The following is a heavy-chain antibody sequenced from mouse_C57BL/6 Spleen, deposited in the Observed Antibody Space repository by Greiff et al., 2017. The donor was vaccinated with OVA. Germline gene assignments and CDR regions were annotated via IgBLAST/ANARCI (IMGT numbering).Heavy chain of an antibody. CDR2: INPGSGGT. Sequence: VQLQQSGAELVRPGTSVKVSCKASGYAFTNYLIEWVKQRPGQGLEWIGGINPGSGGTNYNEKFKGKATLTADKSSSTAYMQLSSLTSEDSAVYFCARGDYDGSPYAMDYWGQGTSVTVSS. CDR1: GYAFTNYL. D-gene: IGHD2-4*01. CDR3: ARGDYDGSPYAMDY. J-gene: IGHJ4*01. V-gene: IGHV1-54*01.